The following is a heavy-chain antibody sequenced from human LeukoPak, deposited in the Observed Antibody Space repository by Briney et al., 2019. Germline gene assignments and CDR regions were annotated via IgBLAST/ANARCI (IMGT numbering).Heavy chain of an antibody. J-gene: IGHJ4*02. Sequence: SETLSLTCTVSGGSISSSSYYWGWIRQPPGKGLEWIGSIYYSGSTNYNPSLKSRVTISVDTSKNQFSLKLSSVTAADTAVYYCARTQVFGGVIVTFDYWGQGTLVTVSS. CDR2: IYYSGST. CDR3: ARTQVFGGVIVTFDY. D-gene: IGHD3-16*02. V-gene: IGHV4-39*07. CDR1: GGSISSSSYY.